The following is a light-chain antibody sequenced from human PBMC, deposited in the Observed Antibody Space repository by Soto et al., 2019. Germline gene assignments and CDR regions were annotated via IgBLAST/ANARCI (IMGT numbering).Light chain of an antibody. CDR3: RYYAGIDNFEV. V-gene: IGLV2-8*01. CDR2: EVT. J-gene: IGLJ2*01. Sequence: QSALTQPPSASGSPGQSVTISCTGTRSDVGDYNYVSWYQQHPGKAPKLLIYEVTKRPSEVHDRFSGTKSANTASLTVSGLQAEDEADYYYRYYAGIDNFEVFGGGTKLTVL. CDR1: RSDVGDYNY.